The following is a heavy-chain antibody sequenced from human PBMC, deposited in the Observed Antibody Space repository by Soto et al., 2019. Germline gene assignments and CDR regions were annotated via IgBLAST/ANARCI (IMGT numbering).Heavy chain of an antibody. D-gene: IGHD1-26*01. V-gene: IGHV3-33*01. J-gene: IGHJ4*02. CDR3: ARDGVGHTTFFGYFDY. CDR2: IRYDGSNI. Sequence: QVQLVESGGGVVQPGRSLRLSCAASGFTFSGLGMHWVRQAPGKGLEWVAVIRYDGSNIYYADAVKGRFTISRDNSKVPLYLQMNSLRADDTAVYYCARDGVGHTTFFGYFDYWGQGTLVTVSS. CDR1: GFTFSGLG.